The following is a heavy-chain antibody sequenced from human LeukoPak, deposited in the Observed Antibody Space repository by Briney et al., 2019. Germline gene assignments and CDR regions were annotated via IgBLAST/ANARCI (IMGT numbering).Heavy chain of an antibody. CDR2: IKDHGTT. CDR1: GFTFSSRL. J-gene: IGHJ4*02. D-gene: IGHD3-22*01. V-gene: IGHV3-74*01. CDR3: HPLSYVSN. Sequence: GGSLRLSCAVSGFTFSSRLMHWVRQAPGKGLVWVALIKDHGTTNYADSVRGRFTASRDDAKNTVYLQMSSLRADDTAVYYCHPLSYVSNWGQGTLVTVSA.